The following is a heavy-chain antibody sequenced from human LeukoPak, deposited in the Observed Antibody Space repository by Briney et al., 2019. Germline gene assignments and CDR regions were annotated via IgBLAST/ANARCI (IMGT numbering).Heavy chain of an antibody. CDR2: IYHSGSA. CDR3: ARDPRWLTPDCTSTSCYENYFDP. D-gene: IGHD2-2*01. Sequence: SETLSLTCGVSGYSISSGYQWAWIRQSPRKGLEWTGSIYHSGSAHYNPSLKSRVTISVETSKNQFSLNMYSVTAADTAVYYCARDPRWLTPDCTSTSCYENYFDPWGQGTLVTVSS. J-gene: IGHJ5*02. CDR1: GYSISSGYQ. V-gene: IGHV4-38-2*02.